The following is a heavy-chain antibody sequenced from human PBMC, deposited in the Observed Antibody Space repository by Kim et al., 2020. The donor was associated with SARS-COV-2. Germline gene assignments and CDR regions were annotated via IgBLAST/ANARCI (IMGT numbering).Heavy chain of an antibody. CDR3: AKDLSSVARGFDY. D-gene: IGHD3-10*01. J-gene: IGHJ4*02. V-gene: IGHV3-23*01. Sequence: YYAGSVRGRLTTPRDNSNNTLYLQMDSLRVEDTARYYCAKDLSSVARGFDYWGQGALVTVSS.